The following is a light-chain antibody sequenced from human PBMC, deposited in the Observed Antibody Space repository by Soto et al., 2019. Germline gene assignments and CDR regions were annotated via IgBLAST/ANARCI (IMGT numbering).Light chain of an antibody. V-gene: IGLV2-14*01. J-gene: IGLJ3*02. Sequence: QSALTQPASVSGSPGQSITIACTGTIRDVGSYNLVSWYQQRPGEVPKLIISEVRNRPSGISYRFTGSKSGNTASLTISGLQTEDEADYYCSSYTTTSTLVFGGGTKVTVL. CDR1: IRDVGSYNL. CDR2: EVR. CDR3: SSYTTTSTLV.